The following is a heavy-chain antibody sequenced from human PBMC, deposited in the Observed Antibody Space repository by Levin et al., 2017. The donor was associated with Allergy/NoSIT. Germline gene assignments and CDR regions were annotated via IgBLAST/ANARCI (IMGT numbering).Heavy chain of an antibody. CDR1: GGSISSGDYY. Sequence: SETLSLTCTVSGGSISSGDYYWSWIRQPPGKGLEWIGYIYYSGSTYYNPSLKSRVTISVDTSKNQFSLKLSSVTAADTAVYYCARGVYYYGSGSYYKGWFDPWGQGTLVTVSS. V-gene: IGHV4-30-4*01. CDR3: ARGVYYYGSGSYYKGWFDP. J-gene: IGHJ5*02. D-gene: IGHD3-10*01. CDR2: IYYSGST.